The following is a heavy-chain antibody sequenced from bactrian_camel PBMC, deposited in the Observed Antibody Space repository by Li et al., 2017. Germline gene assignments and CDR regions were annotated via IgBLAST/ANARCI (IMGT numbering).Heavy chain of an antibody. V-gene: IGHV3S1*01. CDR1: RYIYSRNC. Sequence: HVQLVESGGGLVQPGGSLRLSCASSRYIYSRNCLGWFRQAPGKEREGIAYIYSSGDSTYYADSVKGRFTISQDNAKNTLFLQMNSLKPEDTAKYYCAAKASYFSRCRWDGMKPGYWGQGTQVTVS. CDR3: AAKASYFSRCRWDGMKPGY. CDR2: IYSSGDST. D-gene: IGHD3*01. J-gene: IGHJ6*01.